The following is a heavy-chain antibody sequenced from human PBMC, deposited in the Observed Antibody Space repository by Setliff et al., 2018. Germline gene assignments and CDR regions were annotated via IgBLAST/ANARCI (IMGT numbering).Heavy chain of an antibody. CDR1: GFGFSDAW. Sequence: GSLRLSCVGSGFGFSDAWMTWIRQPPGKGLEWVGEINHRGSTNYNPSLKSRVTISVDTSKNQISLKLSSVTAADTAVYYCARGHPPSDSSGYYYAYWGQGTLVTVSS. CDR2: INHRGST. J-gene: IGHJ4*02. CDR3: ARGHPPSDSSGYYYAY. V-gene: IGHV4-34*01. D-gene: IGHD3-22*01.